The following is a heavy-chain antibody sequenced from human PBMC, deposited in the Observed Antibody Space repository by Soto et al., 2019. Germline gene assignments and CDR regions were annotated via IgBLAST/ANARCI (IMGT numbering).Heavy chain of an antibody. CDR3: ARGETYYYGMDV. CDR2: IYSGGST. J-gene: IGHJ6*02. Sequence: EVQLVETGGGLIQPGGSLRLSCAASRFTVSSNYMSWVRQAPGKGLEWVSVIYSGGSTYYADSVKGRFTISRDNSKNTLFLQMNSLRAEDTAVYYCARGETYYYGMDVWGQGTTVTVSS. CDR1: RFTVSSNY. V-gene: IGHV3-53*02.